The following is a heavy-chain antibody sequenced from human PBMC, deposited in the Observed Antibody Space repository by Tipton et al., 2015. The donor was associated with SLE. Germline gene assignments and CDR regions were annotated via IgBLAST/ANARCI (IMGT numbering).Heavy chain of an antibody. J-gene: IGHJ5*02. CDR3: ARVTSNYYDSSGYYYP. CDR2: IYYSGST. CDR1: GGSISSHY. Sequence: LRLSCTVSGGSISSHYWSWIRQPPGKGLEWIGYIYYSGSTNYNPSLKSRVTISVDTSKNQFSLKLSSVTAADTAVYYCARVTSNYYDSSGYYYPWGQGTLVTVSS. D-gene: IGHD3-22*01. V-gene: IGHV4-59*11.